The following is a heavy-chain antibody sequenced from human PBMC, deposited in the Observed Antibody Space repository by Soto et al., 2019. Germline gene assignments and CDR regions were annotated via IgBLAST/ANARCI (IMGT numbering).Heavy chain of an antibody. D-gene: IGHD5-18*01. Sequence: QITLKESGPTLVKPTQTLTLTCTFSGFSLSTRGVGVGWIRQPPGKALEWLALIYWDDDEGYSPSLKSRLTITQDTSKNQWVLTITTMDPVDTATYFCEHRPCGSSYHVDYWGQGNLVTVS. V-gene: IGHV2-5*02. CDR3: EHRPCGSSYHVDY. CDR2: IYWDDDE. CDR1: GFSLSTRGVG. J-gene: IGHJ4*02.